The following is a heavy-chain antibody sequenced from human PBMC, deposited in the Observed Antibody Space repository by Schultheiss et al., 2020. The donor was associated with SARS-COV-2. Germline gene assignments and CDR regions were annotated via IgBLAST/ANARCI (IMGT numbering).Heavy chain of an antibody. CDR1: RFAFSSYP. CDR3: ARLYDFWSGYYTPSYGMDV. Sequence: GGSLRLSCTASRFAFSSYPMRWVRRAPGKGLEWVSAVGGDGGRTYYADSVKGRFTISRDNSKNTLYLQMNSLRAEDTAIYYCARLYDFWSGYYTPSYGMDVWGQGTTVTVSS. CDR2: VGGDGGRT. V-gene: IGHV3-23*01. D-gene: IGHD3-3*01. J-gene: IGHJ6*02.